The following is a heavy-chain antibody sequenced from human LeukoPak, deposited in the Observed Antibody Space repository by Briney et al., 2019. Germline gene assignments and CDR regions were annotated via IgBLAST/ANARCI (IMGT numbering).Heavy chain of an antibody. CDR2: ITSNSSYI. J-gene: IGHJ4*02. Sequence: GGSLRLSCAASGLTFSSYSMNWVRQAPGKGLEWVSSITSNSSYIYYADSVKGRFTISRDNAKNSLYLQMNSLRAEDTAVYYCARVRGYAYYFDYWGQGTLVTVSS. D-gene: IGHD3-22*01. CDR3: ARVRGYAYYFDY. CDR1: GLTFSSYS. V-gene: IGHV3-21*01.